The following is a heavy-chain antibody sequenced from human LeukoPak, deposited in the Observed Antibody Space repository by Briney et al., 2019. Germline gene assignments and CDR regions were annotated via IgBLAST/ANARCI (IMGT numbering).Heavy chain of an antibody. D-gene: IGHD5-18*01. CDR3: VLYPAVDTAMVSWFDP. CDR1: GYSFTSYW. CDR2: IDPSDSYT. J-gene: IGHJ5*02. Sequence: GESLRISCKGSGYSFTSYWISWVHQMPGKGLEWMGRIDPSDSYTNYSPSFQGHVTISADKSISTAYLQWSSLKASDTAMYYCVLYPAVDTAMVSWFDPWGQGTLVTVSS. V-gene: IGHV5-10-1*01.